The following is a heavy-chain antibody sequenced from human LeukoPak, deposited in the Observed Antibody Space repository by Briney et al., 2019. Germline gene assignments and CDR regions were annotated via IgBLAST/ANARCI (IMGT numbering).Heavy chain of an antibody. V-gene: IGHV3-7*01. J-gene: IGHJ4*02. CDR3: ARGDGRGTVDY. D-gene: IGHD1-7*01. Sequence: GGSLRLSCAASGFTFSIYWMSWVRQPPGKGLEWVANIKPDGSQQYHVDSVRGRYTMSRDNAGNSLYLQINSLRVEDTAVYYCARGDGRGTVDYWGQGTLVTVSS. CDR1: GFTFSIYW. CDR2: IKPDGSQQ.